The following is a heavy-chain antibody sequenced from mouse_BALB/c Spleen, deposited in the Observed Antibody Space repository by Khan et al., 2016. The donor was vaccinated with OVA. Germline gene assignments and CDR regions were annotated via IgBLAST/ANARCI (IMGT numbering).Heavy chain of an antibody. CDR1: GFSLTNYG. D-gene: IGHD1-1*02. J-gene: IGHJ4*01. V-gene: IGHV2-6-1*01. Sequence: VELVESGPGLVAPSQSLSITCTISGFSLTNYGVHWVRQPPGKGLEWLVLMWSDGSTTYNSALKSRLTISKDNSKSQVFLKMNSLQTDDTAMYFCARQPDYRYNVKDYWGQGTSVTVSS. CDR2: MWSDGST. CDR3: ARQPDYRYNVKDY.